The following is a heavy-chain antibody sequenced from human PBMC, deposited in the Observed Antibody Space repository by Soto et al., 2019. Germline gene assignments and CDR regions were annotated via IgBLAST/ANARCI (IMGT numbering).Heavy chain of an antibody. CDR1: GGSFSGYY. D-gene: IGHD1-26*01. Sequence: SETLSLTCAVYGGSFSGYYWSWIRQPPGKGLEWIGEINHSGSTNYNPSLKSRVTISVDTSKNQFSLKLSSVTAADTAVYYCARGRRWGARQDYYYGLDVWGQGTTVTVSS. CDR2: INHSGST. J-gene: IGHJ6*02. CDR3: ARGRRWGARQDYYYGLDV. V-gene: IGHV4-34*01.